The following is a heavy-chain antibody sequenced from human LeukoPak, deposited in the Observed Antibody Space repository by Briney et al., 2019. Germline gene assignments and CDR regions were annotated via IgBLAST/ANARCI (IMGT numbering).Heavy chain of an antibody. Sequence: PSETLSLTCTVSGGSITTGPYYWSWIRRPPGKGLEWIATIYHTGGSYYNSSLKGRATISVDTSKSQFSLKLSSVTAADPALYYCARSLVVAATVDYWGQGTLVTVSS. CDR3: ARSLVVAATVDY. J-gene: IGHJ4*02. V-gene: IGHV4-39*01. CDR1: GGSITTGPYY. CDR2: IYHTGGS. D-gene: IGHD2-15*01.